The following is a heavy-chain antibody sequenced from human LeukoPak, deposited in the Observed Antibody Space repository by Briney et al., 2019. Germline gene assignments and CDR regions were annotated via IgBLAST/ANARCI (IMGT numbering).Heavy chain of an antibody. D-gene: IGHD3-22*01. V-gene: IGHV3-23*01. CDR1: GFTFSSYA. CDR2: ISGSGGST. J-gene: IGHJ5*02. CDR3: AKHPGIVVVITLDP. Sequence: GGSLRLSCAASGFTFSSYAMSWVRQAPGKGLEWVSAISGSGGSTYYADSVKGRFTISRDNSKNTLYLQMNSLRAEDTAVYYCAKHPGIVVVITLDPWGQGTLVTVSS.